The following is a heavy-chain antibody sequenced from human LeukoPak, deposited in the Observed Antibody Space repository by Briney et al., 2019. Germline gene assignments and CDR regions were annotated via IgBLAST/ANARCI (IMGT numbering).Heavy chain of an antibody. D-gene: IGHD3-22*01. CDR1: GFTFSSYA. Sequence: GGSLRLSCAASGFTFSSYAMNWVRQAPGKGLEWVSTISGSGSSTYYADSVKGRFTISRDNSKNTLYLQMNSLRAEDTAIYYCAKADYYDSSGYYRFDFWGQGTLVTVSS. J-gene: IGHJ4*02. CDR2: ISGSGSST. V-gene: IGHV3-23*01. CDR3: AKADYYDSSGYYRFDF.